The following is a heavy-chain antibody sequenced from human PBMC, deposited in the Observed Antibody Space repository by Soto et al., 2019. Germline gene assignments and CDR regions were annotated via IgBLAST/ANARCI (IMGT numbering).Heavy chain of an antibody. D-gene: IGHD3-16*02. CDR1: GFTFSSYA. J-gene: IGHJ4*02. Sequence: EVQLLESGGGLVQPGGSLRLSCAASGFTFSSYAMSWVRQAPGKGLEWVSAISGSGGSTYYADSVKGRFTISRDNSKNTLYVQMNSLRAEDTAVYYYAKDNYVWGSYRYGYWGQGTLVTVSS. V-gene: IGHV3-23*01. CDR3: AKDNYVWGSYRYGY. CDR2: ISGSGGST.